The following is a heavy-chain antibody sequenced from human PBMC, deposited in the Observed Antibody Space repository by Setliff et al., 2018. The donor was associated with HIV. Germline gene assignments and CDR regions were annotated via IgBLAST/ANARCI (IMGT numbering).Heavy chain of an antibody. D-gene: IGHD3-22*01. Sequence: ASVKVSCKASGYTFTGYYMHWVRQAPGQGLEWMGWINPNSGGTTNAQKFQGRATMTRDTSISTAYMHLSSLGAEDTAVYFCARGGDYDSSGYYITWGQGSLVTVSS. V-gene: IGHV1-2*02. CDR1: GYTFTGYY. CDR2: INPNSGGT. CDR3: ARGGDYDSSGYYIT. J-gene: IGHJ4*02.